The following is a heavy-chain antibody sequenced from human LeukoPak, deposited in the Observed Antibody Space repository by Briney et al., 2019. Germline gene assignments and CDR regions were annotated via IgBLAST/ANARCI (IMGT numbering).Heavy chain of an antibody. CDR2: IIPILGIA. Sequence: GASVNVSCKASGGTFSSYAISWVRQAPGQGLEWMGRIIPILGIANYAQKFQGRVTITADKSTSTAYMELSSLRSEDTAVYYCATSSYYDFWSGYHNWFDPWGQGTLVTVSS. J-gene: IGHJ5*02. D-gene: IGHD3-3*01. V-gene: IGHV1-69*10. CDR1: GGTFSSYA. CDR3: ATSSYYDFWSGYHNWFDP.